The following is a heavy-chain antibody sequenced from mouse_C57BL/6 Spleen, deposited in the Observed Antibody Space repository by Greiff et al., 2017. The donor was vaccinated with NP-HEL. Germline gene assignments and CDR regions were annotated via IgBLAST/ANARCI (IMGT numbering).Heavy chain of an antibody. J-gene: IGHJ3*01. Sequence: VQLQQSGAELVRPGASVKLSCKASGYTFTDYYINWVKQRPGQGLEWIARIYPGSGNTYYNEKFKGKATLTAEKSSSTAYMQLSSLTSEDSAVYFCARRDYDGGWFAYWGQGTLVTVSA. CDR2: IYPGSGNT. CDR3: ARRDYDGGWFAY. CDR1: GYTFTDYY. D-gene: IGHD2-4*01. V-gene: IGHV1-76*01.